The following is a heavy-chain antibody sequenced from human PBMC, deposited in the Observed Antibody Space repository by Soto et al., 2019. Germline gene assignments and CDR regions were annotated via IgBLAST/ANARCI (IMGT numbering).Heavy chain of an antibody. CDR2: ISAYNGNT. J-gene: IGHJ4*02. D-gene: IGHD2-2*02. CDR1: GYTFTSYG. Sequence: VSVKVSCKASGYTFTSYGISWVRQAPGQGLEWMGWISAYNGNTNYAQKLQGRVTMTTDTSTSTAYMELRSLRSDDTAVYYCARYCSSTSCYTADYRGQGTLVTVSS. CDR3: ARYCSSTSCYTADY. V-gene: IGHV1-18*04.